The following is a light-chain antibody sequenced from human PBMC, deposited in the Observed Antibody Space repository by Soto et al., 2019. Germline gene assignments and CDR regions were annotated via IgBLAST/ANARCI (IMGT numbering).Light chain of an antibody. Sequence: QSALTQPASVSGSPGQSITISCTGTSSDVGSYNLVSWYQQHPGKAPKLMIYEGSKRPSGVPNRFSGSKSGNTASLTISGLQAEYEADYYCPSYAGSRTDVVFGAGTKLTVL. J-gene: IGLJ2*01. V-gene: IGLV2-23*01. CDR1: SSDVGSYNL. CDR2: EGS. CDR3: PSYAGSRTDVV.